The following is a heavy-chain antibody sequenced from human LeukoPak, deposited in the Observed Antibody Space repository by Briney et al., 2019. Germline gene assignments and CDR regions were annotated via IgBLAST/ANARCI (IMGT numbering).Heavy chain of an antibody. J-gene: IGHJ6*03. CDR3: ARAPELWFGELISYYYYYMDV. V-gene: IGHV4-39*01. D-gene: IGHD3-10*01. Sequence: PSETLSLTCTVSGGSISSSSYYWGWIRQPPGKGLEWTGSIYYSGSTYYNPSLKSRVTISVDTSKNQLSLKLSSVTAADTAVYYCARAPELWFGELISYYYYYMDVWGKGTTVTVSS. CDR2: IYYSGST. CDR1: GGSISSSSYY.